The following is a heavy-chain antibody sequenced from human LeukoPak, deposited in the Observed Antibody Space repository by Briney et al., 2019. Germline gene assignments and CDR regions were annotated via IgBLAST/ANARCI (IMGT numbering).Heavy chain of an antibody. D-gene: IGHD6-19*01. J-gene: IGHJ4*02. CDR2: ISGSGGST. Sequence: GGSLRLSCAASGFTFSSYAMSWVRQAPGKGLEWVSAISGSGGSTYYADSVKGRFTISRDNSKNTLYLQMNSLRAEDTAVYYCAKDPRLAVAGTYRNDCWGQGTLVTVSS. CDR3: AKDPRLAVAGTYRNDC. CDR1: GFTFSSYA. V-gene: IGHV3-23*01.